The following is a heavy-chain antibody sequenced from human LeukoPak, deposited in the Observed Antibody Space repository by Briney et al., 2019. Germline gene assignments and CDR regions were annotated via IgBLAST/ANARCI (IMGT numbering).Heavy chain of an antibody. D-gene: IGHD6-19*01. CDR2: IYYGGST. Sequence: PSETLSLTCTVSGGSISSGTYYWGWIRQPPGKGLEWIGSIYYGGSTYYSPSLKSRVTISVDTPKNQISLKLSSVTAADTAVYYCARHDIPYSGRYPGPLDYWGQGTLVTVSS. J-gene: IGHJ4*02. CDR1: GGSISSGTYY. CDR3: ARHDIPYSGRYPGPLDY. V-gene: IGHV4-39*01.